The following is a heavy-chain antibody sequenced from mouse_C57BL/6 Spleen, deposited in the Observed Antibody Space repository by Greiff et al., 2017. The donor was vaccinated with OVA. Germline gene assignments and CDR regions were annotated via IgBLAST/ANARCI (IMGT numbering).Heavy chain of an antibody. CDR3: GREDYDGYYLYAMGY. J-gene: IGHJ4*01. D-gene: IGHD2-3*01. CDR2: IYPRSGNT. Sequence: QVQLQQSGAELARPGASVKLSCKASGYTFTSYGISWVKQRTGPGLEWIGEIYPRSGNTYYNEKFKGKATLTADKSSSTAYMELRSLTSEDSAVYFCGREDYDGYYLYAMGYWGQGTSVTVSS. CDR1: GYTFTSYG. V-gene: IGHV1-81*01.